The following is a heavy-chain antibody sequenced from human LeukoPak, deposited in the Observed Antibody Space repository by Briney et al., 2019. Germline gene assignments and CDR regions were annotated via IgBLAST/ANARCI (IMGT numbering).Heavy chain of an antibody. CDR1: GFTFSSYG. CDR3: ARDKYSYGSVALFDY. V-gene: IGHV3-33*01. J-gene: IGHJ4*02. Sequence: GGSLRLSCAASGFTFSSYGMHWVRQAPGKGLEWVAVIWYDGRNKYYADSVKGRFTISRDNSKNTLYLQMNSLRAEDTAVYYCARDKYSYGSVALFDYWGQGTLATVSS. D-gene: IGHD5-18*01. CDR2: IWYDGRNK.